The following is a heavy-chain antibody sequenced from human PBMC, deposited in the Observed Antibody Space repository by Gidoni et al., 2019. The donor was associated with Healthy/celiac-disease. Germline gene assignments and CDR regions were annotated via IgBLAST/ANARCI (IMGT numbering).Heavy chain of an antibody. CDR3: ARMGYGSGSYPYYYYGMDV. Sequence: EVQLVESGGGLVQPGGSLRLSCAASGFPFSRYWMSWVRQAPGKGLEWVANIKQDGSEKYYVDTVKGRFTISRDNAKNSLYLQMNSLRAEDTAVYYCARMGYGSGSYPYYYYGMDVWGQGTTVTVSS. J-gene: IGHJ6*02. CDR2: IKQDGSEK. D-gene: IGHD3-10*01. CDR1: GFPFSRYW. V-gene: IGHV3-7*03.